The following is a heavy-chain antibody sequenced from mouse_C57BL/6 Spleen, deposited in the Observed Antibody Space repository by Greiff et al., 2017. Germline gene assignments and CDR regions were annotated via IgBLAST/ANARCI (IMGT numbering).Heavy chain of an antibody. CDR3: ARDYDGFPYFDY. V-gene: IGHV5-6*01. D-gene: IGHD2-3*01. J-gene: IGHJ2*01. CDR2: ISSGGSYT. Sequence: EVKLVESGGDLVKPGGSLKLSCAASGFTFSSYGMSWVRQTPDKRLEWVATISSGGSYTYYPDSVKGRFTISRDNAQNTLYLQMSSLKSEDTAMYYCARDYDGFPYFDYWGQGTTLTVSS. CDR1: GFTFSSYG.